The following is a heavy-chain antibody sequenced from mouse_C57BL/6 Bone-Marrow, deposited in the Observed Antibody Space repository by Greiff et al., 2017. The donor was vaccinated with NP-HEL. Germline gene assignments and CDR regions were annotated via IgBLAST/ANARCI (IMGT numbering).Heavy chain of an antibody. J-gene: IGHJ2*01. CDR2: IRSKSNNYAT. V-gene: IGHV10-1*01. CDR3: VRQSTPGYYFDY. D-gene: IGHD5-1*01. CDR1: GFSFNTYA. Sequence: EVQLVESGGGLVQPKGSLKLSCAASGFSFNTYAMNWVRQAPGKGLEWVARIRSKSNNYATYYADSVKDRFTISRDDSESMLYLQMNNLKTEDTAMYYCVRQSTPGYYFDYWGQGTTLTVSS.